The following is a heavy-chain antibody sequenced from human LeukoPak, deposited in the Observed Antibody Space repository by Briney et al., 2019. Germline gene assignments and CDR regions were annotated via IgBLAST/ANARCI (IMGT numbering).Heavy chain of an antibody. CDR1: GFTVSSNY. CDR3: ARDSYSGSPPDY. Sequence: GGSLRLSCAASGFTVSSNYMSWVRQATGKGLEWVSVIYSGGSTYYADSVKGRFTISRDNSKNTLYLQMNSLRAEDTAVYYCARDSYSGSPPDYWGQGTLVTVSS. CDR2: IYSGGST. J-gene: IGHJ4*02. D-gene: IGHD1-26*01. V-gene: IGHV3-53*01.